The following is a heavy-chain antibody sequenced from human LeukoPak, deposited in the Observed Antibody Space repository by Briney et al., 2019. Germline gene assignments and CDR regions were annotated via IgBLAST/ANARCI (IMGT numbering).Heavy chain of an antibody. Sequence: EAGGSLRLSCAASGFTFSDYAMNWVRQAPGKGLEWVSTISGHGGTTYYADSVKGRFTISRDNAKNSLYVQMNSLRAEDTAVYYCARVEGSFYYYFGMDVWGQGTTVTVSS. D-gene: IGHD3-10*01. CDR3: ARVEGSFYYYFGMDV. CDR2: ISGHGGTT. J-gene: IGHJ6*02. CDR1: GFTFSDYA. V-gene: IGHV3-23*01.